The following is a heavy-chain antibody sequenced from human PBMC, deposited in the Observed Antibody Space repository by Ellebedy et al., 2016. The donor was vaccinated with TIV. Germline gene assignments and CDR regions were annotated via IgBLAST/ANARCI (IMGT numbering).Heavy chain of an antibody. CDR2: MNPNSGNT. D-gene: IGHD1-26*01. CDR3: AKGTSIVGADEYFQH. V-gene: IGHV1-8*01. Sequence: AASVKVSCKASGYTFTXYDITXLRQASGQGLEWMGWMNPNSGNTGYAQKFQGRVTMTRDTSTSTVYMELSSLRSEDTAVYYCAKGTSIVGADEYFQHWGQGTLVTVSS. CDR1: GYTFTXYD. J-gene: IGHJ1*01.